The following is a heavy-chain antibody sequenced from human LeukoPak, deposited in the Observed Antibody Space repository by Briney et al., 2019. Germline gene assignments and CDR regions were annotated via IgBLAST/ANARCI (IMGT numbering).Heavy chain of an antibody. D-gene: IGHD3-10*01. V-gene: IGHV4-34*01. CDR2: INHSGST. J-gene: IGHJ4*02. Sequence: SETLSLTCAVYGGSFSGYYWSWIRQPPGKGLEWIGEINHSGSTNYNPSIKSRVTISVDTSKNQFSLKLSSVTAADTAVYYCARGRITMVRGVTRYFDYWGQGTLVTVSS. CDR1: GGSFSGYY. CDR3: ARGRITMVRGVTRYFDY.